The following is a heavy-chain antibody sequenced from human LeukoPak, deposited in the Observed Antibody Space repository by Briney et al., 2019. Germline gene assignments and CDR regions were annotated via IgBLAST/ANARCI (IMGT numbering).Heavy chain of an antibody. CDR3: GRDRVGATDYFDY. CDR2: ISYDGSNK. D-gene: IGHD1-26*01. V-gene: IGHV3-30-3*01. J-gene: IGHJ4*02. Sequence: GGSLRLSCAASGFTFSSYAMHWVRQAPGKGLEWVAVISYDGSNKYYADSVKGRFTISRDNSKNTLYLQMNSLRAEDTAVYYCGRDRVGATDYFDYWGQGTLVTVSS. CDR1: GFTFSSYA.